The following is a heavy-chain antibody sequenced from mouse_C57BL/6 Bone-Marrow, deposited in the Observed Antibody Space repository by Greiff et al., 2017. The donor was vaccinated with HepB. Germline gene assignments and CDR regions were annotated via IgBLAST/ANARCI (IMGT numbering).Heavy chain of an antibody. J-gene: IGHJ3*01. D-gene: IGHD1-1*01. CDR1: GYSFTDYN. CDR2: INPNYGTT. CDR3: ARSRYYGSSPAWFAY. V-gene: IGHV1-39*01. Sequence: EVQLQQSGPELVKPGASVKISCKASGYSFTDYNMNWVKPSNGKSLEWIGVINPNYGTTSYNQKFKGKATLTVDPSSSTAYMQLNSLTSEDSAVYYCARSRYYGSSPAWFAYWGQGTLVTVSA.